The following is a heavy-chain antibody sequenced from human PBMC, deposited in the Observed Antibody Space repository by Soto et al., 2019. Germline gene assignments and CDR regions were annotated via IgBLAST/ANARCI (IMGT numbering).Heavy chain of an antibody. CDR1: GYTFSNTG. CDR2: INVGNGDT. D-gene: IGHD3-10*01. CDR3: AREAALGGDKY. Sequence: VQLVQSGAEVKEPGASVKVSCRVSGYTFSNTGFHWVRQAPGQGLEWMGWINVGNGDTIYSERFQGRLTISRDTSANTLYVEWSRLRSEDTAVYYCAREAALGGDKYWGQGTLVTVSS. V-gene: IGHV1-3*01. J-gene: IGHJ4*02.